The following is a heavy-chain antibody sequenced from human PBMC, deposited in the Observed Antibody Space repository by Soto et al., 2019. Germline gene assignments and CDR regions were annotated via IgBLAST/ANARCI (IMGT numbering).Heavy chain of an antibody. V-gene: IGHV4-59*01. D-gene: IGHD6-6*01. CDR1: GGSISSYY. CDR3: ARESSSSNGGFDY. Sequence: SETLSLTCTVSGGSISSYYWSWIRQPPGKGLEWIGYIYYSGSTNYNPSLKSRVTISVDTSKNQFSLKLSSVTAADTAVYYWARESSSSNGGFDYWGQGTLVTVSS. CDR2: IYYSGST. J-gene: IGHJ4*02.